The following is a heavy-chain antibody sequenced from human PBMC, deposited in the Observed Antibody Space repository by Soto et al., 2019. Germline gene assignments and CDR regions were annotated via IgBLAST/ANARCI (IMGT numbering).Heavy chain of an antibody. CDR2: INAGNGNT. Sequence: ASVKVSCTASGYTFTSYAIHWVRQAPGQRLEWMGWINAGNGNTKYSQKFQGRVTITRDTSASTAYMELSSLRSEDTAVYYCARTITPRSWGDYWGQGTLVTVSS. D-gene: IGHD5-12*01. CDR3: ARTITPRSWGDY. V-gene: IGHV1-3*01. CDR1: GYTFTSYA. J-gene: IGHJ4*02.